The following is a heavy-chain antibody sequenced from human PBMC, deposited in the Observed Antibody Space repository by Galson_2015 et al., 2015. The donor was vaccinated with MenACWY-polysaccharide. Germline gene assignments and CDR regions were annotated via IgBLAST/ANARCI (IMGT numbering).Heavy chain of an antibody. Sequence: SLRLSCAASGFSFSNKWMNWVRQAPGKGLECVATIREGGSQKHYVDSVKGRFTISRDDAKNSLYLQMNSLRAEDTAVYYCVRGGADCETDCHWGQGTLVTVSS. CDR2: IREGGSQK. J-gene: IGHJ4*02. V-gene: IGHV3-7*01. CDR1: GFSFSNKW. D-gene: IGHD2-21*01. CDR3: VRGGADCETDCH.